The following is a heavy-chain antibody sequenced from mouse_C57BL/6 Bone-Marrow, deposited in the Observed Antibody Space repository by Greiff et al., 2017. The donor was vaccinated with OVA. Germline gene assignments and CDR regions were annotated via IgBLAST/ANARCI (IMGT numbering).Heavy chain of an antibody. V-gene: IGHV14-3*01. CDR2: LDPANDNT. Sequence: EVQLQQSVAELVRPGASVKLSCTASGFNIKNTYMHWVKQRPEQGLEWIGRLDPANDNTKYAPKFQGKATMTADTSSNTAYLQLSSLSAEDTAVYCCARGNFGSSFYAMDYWGQGTSVTVS. J-gene: IGHJ4*01. CDR3: ARGNFGSSFYAMDY. D-gene: IGHD1-1*01. CDR1: GFNIKNTY.